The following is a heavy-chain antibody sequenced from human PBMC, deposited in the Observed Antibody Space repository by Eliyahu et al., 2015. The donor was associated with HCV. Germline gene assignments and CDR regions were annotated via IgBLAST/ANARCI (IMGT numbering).Heavy chain of an antibody. Sequence: EVQLLESGGGLVQPGGSLRLSCAASGFTFSXXXMXWVRQAPGKGLEWVSXINSIGGYTDYADSVRGXFTXSRDNSKATLYLQMNSLRAEDTAVYYCAKDLKVGIQSWFSLFDYWGQGSLVTVSS. D-gene: IGHD5-18*01. CDR3: AKDLKVGIQSWFSLFDY. J-gene: IGHJ4*02. CDR1: GFTFSXXX. V-gene: IGHV3-23*01. CDR2: INSIGGYT.